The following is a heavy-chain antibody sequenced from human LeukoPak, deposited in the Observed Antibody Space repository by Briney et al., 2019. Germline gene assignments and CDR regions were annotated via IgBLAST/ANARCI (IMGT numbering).Heavy chain of an antibody. CDR2: ISGSGGTA. Sequence: GGSLRLSCAASGFTFNRYGMSWVPQAPGEGLEWGSAISGSGGTAYYADSVKGRFTISRDNSKNTHYLQINSLRADDTAVYYCAKDHLPGIVVADRDYWGQGTLVTVSS. CDR3: AKDHLPGIVVADRDY. V-gene: IGHV3-23*01. J-gene: IGHJ4*02. CDR1: GFTFNRYG. D-gene: IGHD6-19*01.